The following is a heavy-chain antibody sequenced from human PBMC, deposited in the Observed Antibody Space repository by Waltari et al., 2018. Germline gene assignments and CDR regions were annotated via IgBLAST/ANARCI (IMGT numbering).Heavy chain of an antibody. V-gene: IGHV3-53*01. D-gene: IGHD5-12*01. CDR3: ARDRMANTYAFDI. CDR2: IYSGGST. Sequence: EVQLVESGGGLIQPGGSLRLSCAASGFTVTSNYMSWLRQAPGKGLEWVSVIYSGGSTYYADSVKGRFTISRDNSKNTLYLQMNSLRAEDTAVYYCARDRMANTYAFDIWGQGTMVTVSS. J-gene: IGHJ3*02. CDR1: GFTVTSNY.